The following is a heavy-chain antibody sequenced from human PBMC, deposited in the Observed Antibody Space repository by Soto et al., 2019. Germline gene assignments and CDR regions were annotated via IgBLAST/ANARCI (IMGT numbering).Heavy chain of an antibody. CDR1: GGSISSSNW. Sequence: QVQLQESGPGLVKPSGTVSLTCADCGGSISSSNWWSWVRQPPGRGLEWIGEIYHSGSTNYNPSLKSRVTISVDKSKNQFSLKLSSVTVADTAVYYCAGIAAAGTRFDYWGQGTLVTVSS. J-gene: IGHJ4*02. V-gene: IGHV4-4*02. D-gene: IGHD6-13*01. CDR3: AGIAAAGTRFDY. CDR2: IYHSGST.